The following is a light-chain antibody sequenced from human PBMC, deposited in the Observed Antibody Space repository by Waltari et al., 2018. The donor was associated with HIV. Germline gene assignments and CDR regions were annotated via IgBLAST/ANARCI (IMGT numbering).Light chain of an antibody. V-gene: IGKV4-1*01. CDR3: QQYYSTPLT. J-gene: IGKJ4*01. CDR1: QSVLYSSNNKNY. Sequence: DIVMTQSPDSLAVSLGERATINCKSSQSVLYSSNNKNYLAWYQQKPGQPPELLIYWASTRESGVPDRFSGSGSATDFTLTISSRQAEDVAVYYCQQYYSTPLTFGGGTQVEIK. CDR2: WAS.